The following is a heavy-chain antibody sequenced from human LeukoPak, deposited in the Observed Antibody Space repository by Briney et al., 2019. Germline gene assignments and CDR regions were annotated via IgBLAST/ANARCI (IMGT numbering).Heavy chain of an antibody. CDR3: AREKDTAVVNELDY. CDR2: INPNNGDT. D-gene: IGHD5-18*01. Sequence: GASVNVSCKASGYTFTGYYMHWVRQAPGQGLEWMGWINPNNGDTHYSQKFQGRVTMTRDTSISTAYMEVSRLRSDDTAVYYCAREKDTAVVNELDYWGQGTLVTVSS. J-gene: IGHJ4*02. CDR1: GYTFTGYY. V-gene: IGHV1-2*02.